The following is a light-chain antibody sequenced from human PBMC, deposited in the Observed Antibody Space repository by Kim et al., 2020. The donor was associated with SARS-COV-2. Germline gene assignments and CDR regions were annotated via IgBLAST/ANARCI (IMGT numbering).Light chain of an antibody. Sequence: APGRTATISWAGDNMGSKGVHWYQQKAGQAPVLVIYHDSGRPSGVPERFSGSNSGNTATLSIGRVEAGDEADYYCQVWDTVSDHWVFGGGTQLTVL. J-gene: IGLJ3*02. CDR2: HDS. CDR1: NMGSKG. CDR3: QVWDTVSDHWV. V-gene: IGLV3-21*04.